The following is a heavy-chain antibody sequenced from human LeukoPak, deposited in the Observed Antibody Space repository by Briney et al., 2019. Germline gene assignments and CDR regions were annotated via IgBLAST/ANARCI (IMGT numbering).Heavy chain of an antibody. CDR2: IKRDGSEK. Sequence: GGSLRLSCAASGFTFSSYVMSWVRQAPGKGLQWVATIKRDGSEKHYVDSVKGRFTISRDNAKNSLFLQMDSLRAEDTAVYYCAREYRSFDFWSGYPPYYFDYWGQGTLVTVSS. D-gene: IGHD3-3*01. CDR3: AREYRSFDFWSGYPPYYFDY. CDR1: GFTFSSYV. V-gene: IGHV3-7*01. J-gene: IGHJ4*02.